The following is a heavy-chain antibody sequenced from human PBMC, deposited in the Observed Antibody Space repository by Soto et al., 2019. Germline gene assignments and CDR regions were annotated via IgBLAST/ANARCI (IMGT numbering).Heavy chain of an antibody. J-gene: IGHJ5*02. D-gene: IGHD2-21*01. V-gene: IGHV4-39*01. CDR2: IYYSGST. CDR3: AKLVVPTSSWLDP. CDR1: GGSIGYSNYY. Sequence: SETLSLTCTVSGGSIGYSNYYWGWIRQPPGKALEWIGTIYYSGSTYYNPSLKSRVTMSVDTSKNQFSLKLTSVAAADTAVYYCAKLVVPTSSWLDPWGQGTLVTVS.